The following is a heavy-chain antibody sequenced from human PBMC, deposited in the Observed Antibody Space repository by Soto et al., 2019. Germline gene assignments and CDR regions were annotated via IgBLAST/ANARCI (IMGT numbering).Heavy chain of an antibody. D-gene: IGHD4-17*01. Sequence: RRLSCTASGFTFGDYAMSWVRQAPGKGLEWVGFIRSKAYGGTTEYAASVKGRFTISRDDSKSIAYLQMNSLKTEDTAVYYCTRKTTLYAFDIWGQGTMVTVS. CDR3: TRKTTLYAFDI. V-gene: IGHV3-49*04. J-gene: IGHJ3*02. CDR2: IRSKAYGGTT. CDR1: GFTFGDYA.